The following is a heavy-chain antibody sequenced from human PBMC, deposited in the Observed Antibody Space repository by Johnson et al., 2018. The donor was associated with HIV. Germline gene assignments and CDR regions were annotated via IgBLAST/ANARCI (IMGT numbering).Heavy chain of an antibody. J-gene: IGHJ3*01. V-gene: IGHV3-20*04. Sequence: VQLVESGGGVVRPGGSLRLSCAASGFTFDEYAMSWVRQAPGKGLEWVSGIDWNGGSTGYADSVKGRFTISRDNAKSSLYLQMNDLRAEDTALYYCVRDGYYYDSSGRGGPAFDLWGQGRMVTVSS. CDR2: IDWNGGST. D-gene: IGHD3-22*01. CDR3: VRDGYYYDSSGRGGPAFDL. CDR1: GFTFDEYA.